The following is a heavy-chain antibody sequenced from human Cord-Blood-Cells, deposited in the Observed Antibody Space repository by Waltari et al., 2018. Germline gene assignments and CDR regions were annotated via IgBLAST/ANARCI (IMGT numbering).Heavy chain of an antibody. CDR2: INPCVGST. D-gene: IGHD2-2*02. J-gene: IGHJ4*02. CDR3: ARDHRLGYCSSTSCYIDY. V-gene: IGHV1-46*01. CDR1: GYTFTSYY. Sequence: QVQLVQSGAEVKKPGASVKVSCKASGYTFTSYYMHWVRQAPGQGLEWMGIINPCVGSTSYAQKFQGRVTMTRDTSTSTGYMELSSLRSEDTAVYYCARDHRLGYCSSTSCYIDYWCQGTLVTVSS.